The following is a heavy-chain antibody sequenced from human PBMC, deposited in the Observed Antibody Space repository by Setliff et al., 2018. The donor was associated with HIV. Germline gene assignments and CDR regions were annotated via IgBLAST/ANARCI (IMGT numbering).Heavy chain of an antibody. CDR2: IYYSGTT. CDR3: ASEAWTSYRSSSGYYYYYMDV. Sequence: SETLSLTCTVSGDSVSSASYYWSWIRQPPGKGLEWIGYIYYSGTTKYNPPLKSRVTISVDTSKNQFSLKPSSVTAADTAVYYCASEAWTSYRSSSGYYYYYMDVWGKGTTVTVSS. CDR1: GDSVSSASYY. D-gene: IGHD6-6*01. V-gene: IGHV4-61*01. J-gene: IGHJ6*03.